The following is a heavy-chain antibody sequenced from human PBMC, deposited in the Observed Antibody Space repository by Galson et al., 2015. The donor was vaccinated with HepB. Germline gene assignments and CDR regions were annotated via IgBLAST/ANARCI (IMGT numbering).Heavy chain of an antibody. CDR2: MNPNSGNT. CDR1: GYTFTSYD. CDR3: ARVQGSGSYGPPPYFDY. D-gene: IGHD3-10*01. J-gene: IGHJ4*02. V-gene: IGHV1-8*01. Sequence: SVKVSCKASGYTFTSYDINWVRQATGQGLEWMGWMNPNSGNTGYAQKFQGRVTMTRDTSTSTVYMELSSLRSEDTAVHYCARVQGSGSYGPPPYFDYWGQGTLVTVSS.